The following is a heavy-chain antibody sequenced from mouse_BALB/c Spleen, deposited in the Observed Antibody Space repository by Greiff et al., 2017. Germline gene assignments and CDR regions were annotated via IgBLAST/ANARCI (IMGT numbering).Heavy chain of an antibody. J-gene: IGHJ4*01. Sequence: QVQLQHSGAELMKPGASVKISCKATGYTFSSYWIEWVKQRPGHGLEWIGEILPGSGSTNYTEKFKGKATFTADTSSNTAYMQLSSLTSEDSAVYYCAKRYDYDGRYAMDYWGQGTSVTVSS. CDR1: GYTFSSYW. CDR3: AKRYDYDGRYAMDY. CDR2: ILPGSGST. D-gene: IGHD2-4*01. V-gene: IGHV1-9*01.